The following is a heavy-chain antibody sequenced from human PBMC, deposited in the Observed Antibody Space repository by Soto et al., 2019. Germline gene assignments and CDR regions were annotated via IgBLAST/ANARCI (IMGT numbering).Heavy chain of an antibody. V-gene: IGHV3-9*01. CDR3: VKRGRNWGAFDF. D-gene: IGHD7-27*01. CDR2: ISWDSATV. J-gene: IGHJ3*01. Sequence: EVQLVESGGGLVQPGRSLRLSCSASGFTFDDCAMHWVRQAPGKGPEWVSGISWDSATVGYAESVKGRFTITRDDAKNSLYLQMDSLRREDTALYYCVKRGRNWGAFDFWGQGTTVVVSS. CDR1: GFTFDDCA.